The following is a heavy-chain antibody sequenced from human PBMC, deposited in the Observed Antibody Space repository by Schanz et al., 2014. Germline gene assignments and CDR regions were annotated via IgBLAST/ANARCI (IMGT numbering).Heavy chain of an antibody. CDR1: GYNITSND. Sequence: QVQLVQSGAEVKKPGASVRVSCKASGYNITSNDVTWVRQAPGQGLEWLGWMNPNSGNPGFAQKFRGRVTMTRNTSISRAYMELSSLRSEDTAVYYCARGRGCTGGSCYSWFDLWGQGTLVTVAS. CDR2: MNPNSGNP. CDR3: ARGRGCTGGSCYSWFDL. V-gene: IGHV1-8*01. D-gene: IGHD2-15*01. J-gene: IGHJ5*02.